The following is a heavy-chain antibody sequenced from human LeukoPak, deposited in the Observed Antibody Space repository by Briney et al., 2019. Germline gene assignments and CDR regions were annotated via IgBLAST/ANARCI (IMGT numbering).Heavy chain of an antibody. CDR2: MSGSGGST. CDR1: GFTFSSYA. V-gene: IGHV3-23*01. CDR3: AKDRYVVVPAAIFPDWFDP. Sequence: QPGGSLRLSCAASGFTFSSYAMSWVRQAPREGLEWVSAMSGSGGSTYYADSVKGRFTISRDNSKNTLYLQMNSLRAEDTGVYYCAKDRYVVVPAAIFPDWFDPWGQETLVTVSS. J-gene: IGHJ5*02. D-gene: IGHD2-2*02.